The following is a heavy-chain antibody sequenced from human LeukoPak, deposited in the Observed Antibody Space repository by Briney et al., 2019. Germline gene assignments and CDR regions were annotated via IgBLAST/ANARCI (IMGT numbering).Heavy chain of an antibody. CDR3: ARGGMPTDY. CDR1: GGSFTGYF. D-gene: IGHD2-2*01. J-gene: IGHJ4*02. CDR2: INHSGAT. Sequence: SETLSLTCAVSGGSFTGYFWTWIRQQPGKGLEWIGEINHSGATNYNPSLKSRVTISVDTSSHQFSLKLTSVTAADTAVYYCARGGMPTDYWGQGTLVTVSS. V-gene: IGHV4-34*01.